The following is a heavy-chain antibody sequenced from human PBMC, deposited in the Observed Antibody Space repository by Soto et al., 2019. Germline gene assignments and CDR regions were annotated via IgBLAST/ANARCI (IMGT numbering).Heavy chain of an antibody. D-gene: IGHD3-22*01. CDR3: ASYDSSGYYFDY. CDR2: IWYDGSNK. Sequence: QVQLVESGGGVVQPGRSLRLSCAASGFTFSSYGMHWVRQAPGKGLEWVAVIWYDGSNKYYADSVKGRFTISRDNSKNTLYLQMNSLRAADTAVYYCASYDSSGYYFDYWGQGTLVTVSS. V-gene: IGHV3-33*01. J-gene: IGHJ4*02. CDR1: GFTFSSYG.